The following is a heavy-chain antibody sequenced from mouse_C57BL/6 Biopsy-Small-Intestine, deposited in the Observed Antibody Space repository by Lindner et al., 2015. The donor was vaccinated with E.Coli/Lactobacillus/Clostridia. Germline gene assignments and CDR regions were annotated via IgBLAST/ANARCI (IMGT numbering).Heavy chain of an antibody. J-gene: IGHJ2*01. CDR3: ARGGYGNYGGY. CDR2: IDPSDSYT. D-gene: IGHD2-10*02. Sequence: VQLQESGPELVKPGASVKLSCQASGYTFANYRMHWVKQRPGQGLEWIGQIDPSDSYTYYNQIFKGKATLTVDKSSTTAYMQLSSLTSEDSAVYYCARGGYGNYGGYWGQGTTLTVSS. CDR1: GYTFANYR. V-gene: IGHV1-69*02.